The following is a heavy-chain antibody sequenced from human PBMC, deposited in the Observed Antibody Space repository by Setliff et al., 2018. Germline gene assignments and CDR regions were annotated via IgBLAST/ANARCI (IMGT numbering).Heavy chain of an antibody. CDR1: GFTFSSYA. CDR2: ISYDGSNK. V-gene: IGHV3-30*04. D-gene: IGHD2-15*01. CDR3: AKGGYCSGGSCYSIHAFDI. J-gene: IGHJ3*02. Sequence: GGSLRLSCAASGFTFSSYAMHWVRQAPGKGLEWVAVISYDGSNKYYADSVKGRFTISRDNSKNTLYLQMNSLRAEDTAVYYCAKGGYCSGGSCYSIHAFDIWGQGTKVTVSS.